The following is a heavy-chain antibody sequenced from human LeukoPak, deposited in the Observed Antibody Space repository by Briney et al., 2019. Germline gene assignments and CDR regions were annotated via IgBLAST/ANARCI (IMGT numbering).Heavy chain of an antibody. J-gene: IGHJ4*02. CDR2: IYYSGST. Sequence: PSETLSLTCTVSGGSISSSSYYWGWIRQPPGKGLEWIGSIYYSGSTYYNPSLKSRVTISVDTSKYQFSLKLSSVTAADTAVYYCARLSIAAAGRGFDCWGQGTLVTVSS. CDR1: GGSISSSSYY. CDR3: ARLSIAAAGRGFDC. V-gene: IGHV4-39*01. D-gene: IGHD6-13*01.